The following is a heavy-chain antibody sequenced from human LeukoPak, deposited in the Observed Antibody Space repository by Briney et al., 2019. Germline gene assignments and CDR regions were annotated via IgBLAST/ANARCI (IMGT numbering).Heavy chain of an antibody. Sequence: ASVKVSCKASGYTFTSYGISWVRQAPGQGLEWMGIIDPSGGSTSYAQKFQGRVTMTRDTSTSTVYMELSSLRSEDTAVYYCARGRHGDYLRSYYYYYGMDVWGQGTTVTVSS. D-gene: IGHD4-17*01. CDR3: ARGRHGDYLRSYYYYYGMDV. V-gene: IGHV1-46*01. J-gene: IGHJ6*02. CDR1: GYTFTSYG. CDR2: IDPSGGST.